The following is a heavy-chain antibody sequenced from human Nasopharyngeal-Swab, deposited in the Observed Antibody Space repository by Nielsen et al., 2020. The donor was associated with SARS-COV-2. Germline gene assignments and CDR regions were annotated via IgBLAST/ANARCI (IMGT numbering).Heavy chain of an antibody. D-gene: IGHD5-12*01. J-gene: IGHJ4*02. V-gene: IGHV4-61*02. CDR3: ARFSGYDAY. Sequence: TLCLTWSVSGVSIRSGSYYWIWIRQPAGKGLEWIGRIYTTGSTNYNPSLESRVAISVDTSKNQFSLKLTSVTAADTAVYYCARFSGYDAYWGQGTLVTVSS. CDR1: GVSIRSGSYY. CDR2: IYTTGST.